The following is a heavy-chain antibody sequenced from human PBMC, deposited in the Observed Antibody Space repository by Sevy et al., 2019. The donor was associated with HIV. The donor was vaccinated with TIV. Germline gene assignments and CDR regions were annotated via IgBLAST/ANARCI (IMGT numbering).Heavy chain of an antibody. J-gene: IGHJ1*01. CDR2: IIPISGPAGPT. V-gene: IGHV1-69*06. D-gene: IGHD2-21*02. CDR1: GDSFSGYT. Sequence: ASAKVSCKSSGDSFSGYTIIWVRQAPGQGLEWMGGIIPISGPAGPTNSAQNFQDRATITADISTHTAYMELSSLRSEDTALYFCARASSCGGDCYYLQYWGQGTLVTVSS. CDR3: ARASSCGGDCYYLQY.